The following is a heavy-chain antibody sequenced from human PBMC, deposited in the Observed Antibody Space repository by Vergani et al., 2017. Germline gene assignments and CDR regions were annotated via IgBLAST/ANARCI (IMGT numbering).Heavy chain of an antibody. J-gene: IGHJ4*02. Sequence: QVQLQESGSGLVKPSQTLSLTCTVSGGSISSGSYYWSWIRQPAGKGLEWIGRIYTSGSTNYNPSLKSRVTISVDTSKNQFSLKLSSVTAADTAVYYCARDRSYYYDSSGYYPYFDYWGQGTLVTVSS. CDR1: GGSISSGSYY. V-gene: IGHV4-61*02. D-gene: IGHD3-22*01. CDR2: IYTSGST. CDR3: ARDRSYYYDSSGYYPYFDY.